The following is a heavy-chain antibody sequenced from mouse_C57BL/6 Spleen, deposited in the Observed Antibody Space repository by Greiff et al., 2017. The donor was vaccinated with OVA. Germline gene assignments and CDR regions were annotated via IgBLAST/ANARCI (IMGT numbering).Heavy chain of an antibody. V-gene: IGHV5-4*03. CDR1: GFTFSSYA. J-gene: IGHJ4*01. CDR2: ISDGGSYT. Sequence: EVMLVESGGGLVKPGGSLKLSCAASGFTFSSYAMSWVRQTPEKRLEWVATISDGGSYTYYPDNVKGRFTISRDNAKNNLYLQMSHLKSEDTAMYYCARGEYGSSYGYAMDYWGQGTSVTVSS. D-gene: IGHD1-1*01. CDR3: ARGEYGSSYGYAMDY.